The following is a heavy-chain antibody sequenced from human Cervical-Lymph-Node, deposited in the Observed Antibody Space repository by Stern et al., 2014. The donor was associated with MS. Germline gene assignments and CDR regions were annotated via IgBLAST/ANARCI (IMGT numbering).Heavy chain of an antibody. CDR1: GFTFSDYF. D-gene: IGHD1-26*01. CDR3: VRGLGSNDDS. Sequence: MQLVESGGGLVKPGGSLRLSCAVSGFTFSDYFMTWVRQAPGKGLEWLSYVISSGDTIHYADSVRGRFTISRDNAKNSLYLQMNSLRVEDTAVYYCVRGLGSNDDSWGQGTLVTVSS. J-gene: IGHJ5*01. V-gene: IGHV3-11*01. CDR2: VISSGDTI.